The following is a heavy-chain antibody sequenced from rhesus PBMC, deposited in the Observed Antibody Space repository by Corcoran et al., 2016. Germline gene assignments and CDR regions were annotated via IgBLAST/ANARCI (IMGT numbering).Heavy chain of an antibody. CDR2: ITYSGST. D-gene: IGHD1-38*01. CDR3: ASDGPGTFDY. V-gene: IGHV4-122*02. CDR1: GGSISSGYYC. J-gene: IGHJ4*01. Sequence: QVQLQESGPGLVKPSETLSLTCAVSGGSISSGYYCWSRVRQPPGKGLEWTGYITYSGSTGYDPSLKRRGTFTRHTSKHHFSLELSSVTAADTAVYDCASDGPGTFDYWGQGVLVTVSS.